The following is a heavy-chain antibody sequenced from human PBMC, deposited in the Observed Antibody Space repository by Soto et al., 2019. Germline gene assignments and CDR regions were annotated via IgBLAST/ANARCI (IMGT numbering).Heavy chain of an antibody. J-gene: IGHJ4*02. V-gene: IGHV1-46*03. CDR3: ARATYDYGDYGRGYYFDY. CDR1: GYTFTSYY. CDR2: INPSGGST. Sequence: ASVKVSCKASGYTFTSYYMHWVRQAPGQGLEWMGIINPSGGSTSYAQKFQGRVTMTRDTSTSTVYMELSSLRSEDTAVYYCARATYDYGDYGRGYYFDYWGQGTLVTVSS. D-gene: IGHD4-17*01.